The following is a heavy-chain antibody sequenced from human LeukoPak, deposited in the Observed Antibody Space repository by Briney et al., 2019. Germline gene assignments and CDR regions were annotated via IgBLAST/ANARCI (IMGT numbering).Heavy chain of an antibody. J-gene: IGHJ5*02. CDR1: GFTFSSYA. D-gene: IGHD2-2*01. Sequence: GGSLRLSCAASGFTFSSYAMHWVRQAPGKGLEWVAFIRYDGSNKYYADSVKGRFTISRDNSKNTLYLQMNSLRAEDTAVYYCAKDRVVPAAKGPFWFDPWGQGTLVTVSS. CDR3: AKDRVVPAAKGPFWFDP. CDR2: IRYDGSNK. V-gene: IGHV3-30*02.